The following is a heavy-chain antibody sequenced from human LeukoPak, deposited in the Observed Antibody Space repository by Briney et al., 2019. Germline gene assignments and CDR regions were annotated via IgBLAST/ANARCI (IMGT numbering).Heavy chain of an antibody. CDR3: ARDDSSLLWFGELLSHSYFDY. CDR1: GFTFSSYW. Sequence: GGSLRLSCAASGFTFSSYWMHWVRQAPGNGLVWVSRINSDGSSTSYADSVKGRFTISRDNAKNTLYLQMNSLRAEDTAVYYCARDDSSLLWFGELLSHSYFDYWGQGTLVTVSS. J-gene: IGHJ4*02. V-gene: IGHV3-74*01. D-gene: IGHD3-10*01. CDR2: INSDGSST.